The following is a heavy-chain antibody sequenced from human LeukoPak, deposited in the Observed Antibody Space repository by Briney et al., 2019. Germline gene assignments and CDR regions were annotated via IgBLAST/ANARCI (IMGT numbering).Heavy chain of an antibody. CDR2: IYSSGST. J-gene: IGHJ4*02. CDR1: GGSISSGDYY. Sequence: SQTLSLTCTVSGGSISSGDYYWSWLRQPPGKGLEWIGHIYSSGSTYYNPPLKSRVTISVDTSKNQFSLKLSSVTAADTAVYYCARAFYDTNFDYWGQGTLVTVSS. D-gene: IGHD3-22*01. V-gene: IGHV4-30-4*01. CDR3: ARAFYDTNFDY.